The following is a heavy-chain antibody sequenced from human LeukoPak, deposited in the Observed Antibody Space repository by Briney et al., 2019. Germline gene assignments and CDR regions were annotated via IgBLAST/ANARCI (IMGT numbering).Heavy chain of an antibody. V-gene: IGHV3-53*04. CDR3: ARVRGQYFFDY. D-gene: IGHD3-16*01. J-gene: IGHJ4*02. CDR2: IYSGGST. Sequence: GGSLRLSCAASGFIVSNNYMSWVRQAPGKGLEWVSVIYSGGSTFYADSVEGRFTISRHNSKNTVYLQMNSLRAEDTAVYCCARVRGQYFFDYWGQGILVTVSS. CDR1: GFIVSNNY.